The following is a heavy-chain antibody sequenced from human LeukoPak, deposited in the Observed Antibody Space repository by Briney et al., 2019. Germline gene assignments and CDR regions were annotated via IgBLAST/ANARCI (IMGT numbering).Heavy chain of an antibody. CDR1: GFTFSSFW. V-gene: IGHV3-7*03. Sequence: GGSLRLSCAASGFTFSSFWMTWVRQAPGKGLEWVANIKEDGSQKYYVDSVKGRFTISRDNAKNSLFLQANSLRVDDTAVYYCARDSGWFRFDYWGQGTLDTVSS. D-gene: IGHD6-19*01. CDR2: IKEDGSQK. J-gene: IGHJ4*02. CDR3: ARDSGWFRFDY.